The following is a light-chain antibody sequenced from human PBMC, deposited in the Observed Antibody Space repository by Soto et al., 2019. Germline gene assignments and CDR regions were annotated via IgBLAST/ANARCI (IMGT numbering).Light chain of an antibody. CDR3: QQYYTSPLT. Sequence: DIVMTQSPDSLAVSLGERATINCKSSQSVLYSSNNKSYLAWFQQKPGQPPNLLIYWASTRESGVPDRFSGSGSGTDFTLNISSLQAEDVAVYYCQQYYTSPLTFGGGTKVEIK. J-gene: IGKJ4*01. V-gene: IGKV4-1*01. CDR2: WAS. CDR1: QSVLYSSNNKSY.